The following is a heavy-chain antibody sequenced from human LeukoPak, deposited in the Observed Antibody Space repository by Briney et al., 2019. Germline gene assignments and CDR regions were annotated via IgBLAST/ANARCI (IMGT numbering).Heavy chain of an antibody. CDR1: GFTFSSYG. CDR2: IWYDGSNK. CDR3: ARDSLYYYDSSGPYDY. V-gene: IGHV3-33*01. D-gene: IGHD3-22*01. J-gene: IGHJ4*02. Sequence: PGGSLRLSCAASGFTFSSYGMHWVRQAPGKGLEWVAVIWYDGSNKYYADSVKGRFTISRDNSKNTLYLQMNSLGAEDTAVYYCARDSLYYYDSSGPYDYWGQGTLVTVSS.